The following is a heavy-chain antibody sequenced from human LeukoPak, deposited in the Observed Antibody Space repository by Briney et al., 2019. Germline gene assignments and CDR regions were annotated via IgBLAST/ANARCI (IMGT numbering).Heavy chain of an antibody. Sequence: SETLSLTCAVYGGSFSGYYWSGIRPPPGKGLEGIGEINHRGSTNYNPSLKSRVTISVDTSKNQFSLKLSSVTAADTAVYYCARGWPNYAAMKSDYYYYGMDVWGQGTTVTVSS. CDR2: INHRGST. CDR1: GGSFSGYY. V-gene: IGHV4-34*01. CDR3: ARGWPNYAAMKSDYYYYGMDV. D-gene: IGHD1-7*01. J-gene: IGHJ6*02.